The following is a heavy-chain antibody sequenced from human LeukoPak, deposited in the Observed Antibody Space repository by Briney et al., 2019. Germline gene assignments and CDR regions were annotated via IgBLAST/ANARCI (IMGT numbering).Heavy chain of an antibody. Sequence: PGRSLRLSCAASGFSFSSYGTHWVRQAQGKGLEWVAVISYDGSNKYYADSVKGRFTISRDNSKNTLYLQMNSLRAEDTAVYYCAKDRSTYYYDSSGYYPDAFDIWGQGTMVTVSS. V-gene: IGHV3-30*18. CDR2: ISYDGSNK. CDR3: AKDRSTYYYDSSGYYPDAFDI. D-gene: IGHD3-22*01. J-gene: IGHJ3*02. CDR1: GFSFSSYG.